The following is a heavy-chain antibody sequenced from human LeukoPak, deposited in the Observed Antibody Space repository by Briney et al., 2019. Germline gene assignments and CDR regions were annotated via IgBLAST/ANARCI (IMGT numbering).Heavy chain of an antibody. V-gene: IGHV5-51*01. CDR2: IYPGDSDT. D-gene: IGHD5-12*01. CDR3: ARQSVKGAYDYTSSFDY. Sequence: GESLKSSCKGSGYSFTSYWIGWVRQMPGKGLEWMGIIYPGDSDTRYSPSFQGQVTISADKSISTAYLQWSSLKSSDTAMYYCARQSVKGAYDYTSSFDYWGQGTLVTVSS. CDR1: GYSFTSYW. J-gene: IGHJ4*02.